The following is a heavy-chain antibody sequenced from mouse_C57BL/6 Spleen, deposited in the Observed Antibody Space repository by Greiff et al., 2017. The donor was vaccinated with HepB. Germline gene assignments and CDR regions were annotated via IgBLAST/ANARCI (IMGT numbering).Heavy chain of an antibody. CDR2: IYPGDGDT. J-gene: IGHJ3*01. Sequence: VKLQHSGPELVKPGASVKISCKASGYAFSSSWMNWVKQRPGKGLEWIGRIYPGDGDTNYNGKFKGKATLTADKSSSTAYMQLSSLTSEDSAVYFCASEDYRFAYWGQGTLVTVSA. D-gene: IGHD5-5*01. CDR3: ASEDYRFAY. CDR1: GYAFSSSW. V-gene: IGHV1-82*01.